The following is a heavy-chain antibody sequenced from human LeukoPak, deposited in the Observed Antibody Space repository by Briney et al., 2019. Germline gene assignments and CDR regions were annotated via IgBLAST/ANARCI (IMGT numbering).Heavy chain of an antibody. CDR1: EYTFTGYY. Sequence: ASVKVSCKASEYTFTGYYIHWVRQAPGQGLEWMGWIDPNTGDSNYVQKFQGRVTMTRDTSISTAYMELSRLRSDDTAVYYCASEIYDILTGYSFDYWGQGTLVTVSS. J-gene: IGHJ4*02. V-gene: IGHV1-2*02. CDR3: ASEIYDILTGYSFDY. D-gene: IGHD3-9*01. CDR2: IDPNTGDS.